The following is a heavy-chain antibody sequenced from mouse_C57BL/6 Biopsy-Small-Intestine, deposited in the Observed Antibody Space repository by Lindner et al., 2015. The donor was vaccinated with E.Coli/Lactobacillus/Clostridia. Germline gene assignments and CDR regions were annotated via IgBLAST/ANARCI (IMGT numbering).Heavy chain of an antibody. CDR3: ARGTRLDY. CDR2: IYPGDGDT. Sequence: VQLQESGAELARPGASVKLSCKASGYTFTSYGISWVKLRPGKGLEWIGRIYPGDGDTLYNGKFKGKTTLTADKSSSTGYMQLSSLTSEDSAVYFCARGTRLDYWGQGTSVTVSS. V-gene: IGHV1-81*01. J-gene: IGHJ4*01. CDR1: GYTFTSYG. D-gene: IGHD3-1*01.